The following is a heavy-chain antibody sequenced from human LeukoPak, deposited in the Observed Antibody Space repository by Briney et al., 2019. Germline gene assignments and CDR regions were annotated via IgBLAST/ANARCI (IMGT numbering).Heavy chain of an antibody. Sequence: PGGSLRLSCAASGFTFNNYWMSWVRQAPGKGLEWIGSIYYSGSTYYNPSLKSRVTISVDTSKNQFSLKLSSVTAADTAVYYCATRPVYSSSADYWGQGTLVTVSS. CDR1: GFTFNNYW. D-gene: IGHD6-6*01. V-gene: IGHV4-4*02. CDR3: ATRPVYSSSADY. J-gene: IGHJ4*02. CDR2: IYYSGST.